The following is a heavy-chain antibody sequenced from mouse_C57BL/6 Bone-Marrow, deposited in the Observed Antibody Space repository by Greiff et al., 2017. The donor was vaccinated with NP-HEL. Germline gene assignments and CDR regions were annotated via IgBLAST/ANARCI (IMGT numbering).Heavy chain of an antibody. CDR2: IYPRSGNT. J-gene: IGHJ4*01. Sequence: QVQLQQSGAELARPGASVKLSCKASGYTFTSYGISWVKQRTGQGLEWIGEIYPRSGNTYYNEKFKGKATLTADKSSSTAYMELRSLTSEDSAVYFWARDPYSNYPVTAAMDYWGQGTSVTVSS. CDR1: GYTFTSYG. CDR3: ARDPYSNYPVTAAMDY. V-gene: IGHV1-81*01. D-gene: IGHD2-5*01.